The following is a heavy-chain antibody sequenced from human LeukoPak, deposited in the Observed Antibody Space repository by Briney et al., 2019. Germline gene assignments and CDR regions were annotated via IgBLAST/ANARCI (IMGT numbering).Heavy chain of an antibody. V-gene: IGHV3-20*04. Sequence: GGSLRLSCAASGFTFDDYGMSWVRQAPGKGLEWVSGINWNGGSTGYADSVKGRFTISRDNAKNSLYLRMHSLRAEDTALYYCARGRRRFGYYYYYMDVWGKGTTVTVSS. CDR3: ARGRRRFGYYYYYMDV. D-gene: IGHD3-16*01. J-gene: IGHJ6*03. CDR2: INWNGGST. CDR1: GFTFDDYG.